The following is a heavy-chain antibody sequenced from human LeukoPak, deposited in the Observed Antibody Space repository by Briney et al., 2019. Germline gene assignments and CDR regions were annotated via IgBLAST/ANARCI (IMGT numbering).Heavy chain of an antibody. D-gene: IGHD2-2*01. V-gene: IGHV1-8*03. J-gene: IGHJ4*02. CDR2: MNPNSGNT. CDR3: ARLIVVVPAAIPRQYYFDY. Sequence: GASVKVSCKASGYTFTSYDINWVRQATGQGLEWMGWMNPNSGNTGYAQKFQGRVTITRNTSISTAYMELSSLRSEDTAVYYCARLIVVVPAAIPRQYYFDYWGQGTLVTVSS. CDR1: GYTFTSYD.